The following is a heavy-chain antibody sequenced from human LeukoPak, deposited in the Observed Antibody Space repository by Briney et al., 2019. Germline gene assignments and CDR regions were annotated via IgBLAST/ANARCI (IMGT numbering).Heavy chain of an antibody. CDR2: ISDSGGST. D-gene: IGHD6-19*01. CDR1: GFTFSNYD. Sequence: GGSLRLSCAASGFTFSNYDMSWVRQSPGKGLEWVSSISDSGGSTYYADSVKARFTIPRDNSKNTLYLQMTNLRAADTAVYYCAKDLSRAVAADWFDPWDQGSLVTVSS. CDR3: AKDLSRAVAADWFDP. V-gene: IGHV3-23*01. J-gene: IGHJ5*02.